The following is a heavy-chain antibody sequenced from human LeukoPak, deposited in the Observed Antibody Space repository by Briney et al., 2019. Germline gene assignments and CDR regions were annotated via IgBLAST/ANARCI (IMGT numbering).Heavy chain of an antibody. D-gene: IGHD5-24*01. CDR3: ARDLVEMATISAFDI. CDR2: IIPIFGTA. J-gene: IGHJ3*02. V-gene: IGHV1-69*13. CDR1: GGTFSSYA. Sequence: SVKVSCKASGGTFSSYAISWVRQAPGQGLEWMGGIIPIFGTANYAQKFQGRVTITADESTSTAYMELSSLRSEDTAVYYCARDLVEMATISAFDIWGQGTMVTVSS.